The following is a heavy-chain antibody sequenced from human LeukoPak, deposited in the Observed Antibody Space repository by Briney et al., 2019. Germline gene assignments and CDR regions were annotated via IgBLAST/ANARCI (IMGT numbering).Heavy chain of an antibody. J-gene: IGHJ4*02. CDR1: GYTFTNYG. D-gene: IGHD5-18*01. CDR2: ISAYNGNT. CDR3: ARDLRTATAKGTAFAY. V-gene: IGHV1-18*01. Sequence: GASVKVSCKASGYTFTNYGISWVRQAPGQGLEWMGWISAYNGNTNYAQKIHGRVTVTTDTSTSTAYLELRSLRSDDTAVYYCARDLRTATAKGTAFAYWGQATLVTVSS.